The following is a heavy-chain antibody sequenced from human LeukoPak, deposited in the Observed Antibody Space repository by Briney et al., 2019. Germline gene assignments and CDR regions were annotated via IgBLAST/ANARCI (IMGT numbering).Heavy chain of an antibody. V-gene: IGHV4-31*03. CDR2: IYYSGST. D-gene: IGHD6-13*01. CDR1: GGFVSSGGYY. J-gene: IGHJ4*02. CDR3: ARGQGGYSSSWPYYFDY. Sequence: SETLSLTCTVSGGFVSSGGYYWSWIRQHPGKGLEWIGYIYYSGSTYYNPSLKSRVTISVDTSKNQFSLKLSSVTAADTAVYYCARGQGGYSSSWPYYFDYWGQGTLVTVSS.